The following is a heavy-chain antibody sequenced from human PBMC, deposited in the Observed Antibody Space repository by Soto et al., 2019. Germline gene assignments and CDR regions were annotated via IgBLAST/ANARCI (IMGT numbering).Heavy chain of an antibody. CDR1: GGSISSSSYY. CDR3: ARDLIVVVPRYAFDI. D-gene: IGHD2-2*01. V-gene: IGHV4-39*02. CDR2: IYYSGST. Sequence: QLQLQESGPGLVKPSETLSLTCTVSGGSISSSSYYWGWIRQPPGKGLEWIGSIYYSGSTYYNPSLKSRVTVSVDTSKIQFSLKLSSVTAADTAVYYCARDLIVVVPRYAFDIWGQGTMVTVSS. J-gene: IGHJ3*02.